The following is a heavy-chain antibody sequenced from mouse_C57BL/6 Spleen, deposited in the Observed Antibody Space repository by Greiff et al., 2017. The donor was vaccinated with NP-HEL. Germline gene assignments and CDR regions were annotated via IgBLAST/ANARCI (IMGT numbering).Heavy chain of an antibody. CDR1: GYAFSSSW. J-gene: IGHJ4*01. Sequence: QVHVKQSGPELVKPGASVKISCKASGYAFSSSWMNWVKQRPGKGLEWIGRIYPGDGDTNYNGKFKGKATLTADKSSSTAYMQLSSLTSEDSAVYICARRDGYYGAMDYWGQGTSVTVSS. D-gene: IGHD2-3*01. CDR3: ARRDGYYGAMDY. V-gene: IGHV1-82*01. CDR2: IYPGDGDT.